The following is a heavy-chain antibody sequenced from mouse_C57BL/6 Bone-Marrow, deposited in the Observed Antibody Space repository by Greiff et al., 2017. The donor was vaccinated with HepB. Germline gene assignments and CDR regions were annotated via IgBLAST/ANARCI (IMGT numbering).Heavy chain of an antibody. Sequence: QVQLQQSGAELMKPGASVKLSCKATGYTFTGYWIEWVKQRPGHGLEWIGEILPGSGSTNYNEKFKGKATLTADTSSNTAYMQLSSLTTEDSAIYYCARSFITTVVATRFAYWGQGTLVTVSA. CDR2: ILPGSGST. V-gene: IGHV1-9*01. CDR1: GYTFTGYW. CDR3: ARSFITTVVATRFAY. J-gene: IGHJ3*01. D-gene: IGHD1-1*01.